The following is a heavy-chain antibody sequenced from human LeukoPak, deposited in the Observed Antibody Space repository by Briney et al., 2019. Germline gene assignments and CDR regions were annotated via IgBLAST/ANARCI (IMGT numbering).Heavy chain of an antibody. CDR1: GYTFTSHA. CDR2: VTPFNGNT. J-gene: IGHJ5*02. Sequence: ASVKVSCKASGYTFTSHAFCWVRQAPGQGLEWMGWVTPFNGNTSYAQKFQGRVTMTTDTSTSTAYMELSSLRSEDTAVYYCARDGDPSWYKLLRATNWFDPWGQGTLVAVSS. CDR3: ARDGDPSWYKLLRATNWFDP. V-gene: IGHV1-18*01. D-gene: IGHD6-13*01.